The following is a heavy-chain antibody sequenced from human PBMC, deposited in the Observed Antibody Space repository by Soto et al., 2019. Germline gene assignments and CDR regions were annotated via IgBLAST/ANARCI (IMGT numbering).Heavy chain of an antibody. CDR2: IYGAAST. J-gene: IGHJ4*02. V-gene: IGHV3-66*01. D-gene: IGHD6-13*01. Sequence: EVQLVESGGGWVQPGGSLRLSCAASGFTVSSNYMNWVCKAPWKGLEWVSTIYGAASTYYADSWKGRFTIPRDNSKNTLYLQMNSHRAEDTAVYYCAREGPSRSRYYFDYWGQGTLVTVSS. CDR3: AREGPSRSRYYFDY. CDR1: GFTVSSNY.